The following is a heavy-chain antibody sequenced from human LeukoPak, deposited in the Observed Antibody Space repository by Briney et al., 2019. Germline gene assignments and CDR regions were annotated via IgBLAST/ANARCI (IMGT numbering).Heavy chain of an antibody. Sequence: SETLSLTCTVSGDFVSNDVYYWTWIRQPAGKGLEWIGRIVPSGVTRYNPSFEGRLTISVDTAKNQFSLKLTSMTAADTAVYYCARDRGSTTARGVPSWFDPWGQGTLVTVSS. D-gene: IGHD3-10*01. J-gene: IGHJ5*02. V-gene: IGHV4-61*02. CDR1: GDFVSNDVYY. CDR3: ARDRGSTTARGVPSWFDP. CDR2: IVPSGVT.